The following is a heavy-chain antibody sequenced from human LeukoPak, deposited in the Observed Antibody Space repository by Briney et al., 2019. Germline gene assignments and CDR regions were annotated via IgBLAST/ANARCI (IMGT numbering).Heavy chain of an antibody. J-gene: IGHJ4*02. CDR2: ISYDGSNK. CDR3: ARGARPYYFDY. V-gene: IGHV3-30*03. Sequence: PGRSLRLSCAASRFTFSKYGMHWVRQAPGKGLEWVAVISYDGSNKYYADSVKGRFTISRDNSKNTLYLQMNSLRAEDTAVYYCARGARPYYFDYWGQGTLVTVSS. CDR1: RFTFSKYG.